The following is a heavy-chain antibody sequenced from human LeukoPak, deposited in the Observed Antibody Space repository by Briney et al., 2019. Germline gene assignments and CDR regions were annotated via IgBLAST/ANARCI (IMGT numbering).Heavy chain of an antibody. V-gene: IGHV3-66*01. CDR3: ARGRDSGSYGSDAFDI. CDR1: GFTVSSNY. CDR2: IYSGGTT. D-gene: IGHD1-26*01. Sequence: GGSLRLSCAASGFTVSSNYMSWVRQAPEKGLEWVSVIYSGGTTYYADSLKGRFTISRNDSKNTLYLQMNSLRAGDTAVYYCARGRDSGSYGSDAFDIWGQGTMVTVSS. J-gene: IGHJ3*02.